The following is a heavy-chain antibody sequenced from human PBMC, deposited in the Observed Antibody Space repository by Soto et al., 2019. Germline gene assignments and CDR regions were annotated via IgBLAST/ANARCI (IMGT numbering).Heavy chain of an antibody. V-gene: IGHV3-21*01. CDR1: GFTFSSYS. D-gene: IGHD6-6*01. CDR2: ISSSSSYI. Sequence: GGSLRLSCAASGFTFSSYSMNWVRQAPGKGLEWVSSISSSSSYIYYADSVKGRFTISRDNAKNSLYLQMNSLRAEDTAVYYCARDSIAARPSVNWFDPWGQGTLVTVSS. CDR3: ARDSIAARPSVNWFDP. J-gene: IGHJ5*02.